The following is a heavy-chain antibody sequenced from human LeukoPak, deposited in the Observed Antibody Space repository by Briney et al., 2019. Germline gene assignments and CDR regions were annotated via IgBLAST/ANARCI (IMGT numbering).Heavy chain of an antibody. CDR2: IYYSGSP. CDR1: GGSISSSSYY. J-gene: IGHJ3*02. Sequence: SETLSLTCTVSGGSISSSSYYWGWIRQPPGKGLEWIGSIYYSGSPYYNPSLKSRVTISVDTSKNQFSLKLSSVTAADTAVYYCARDQKSDYVWGSYRYSSDDAFDIWGQGTMVTVSS. D-gene: IGHD3-16*02. CDR3: ARDQKSDYVWGSYRYSSDDAFDI. V-gene: IGHV4-39*07.